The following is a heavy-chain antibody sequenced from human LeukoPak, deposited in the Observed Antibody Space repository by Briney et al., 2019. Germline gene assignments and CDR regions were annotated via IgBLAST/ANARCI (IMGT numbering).Heavy chain of an antibody. J-gene: IGHJ4*02. CDR2: ITGSGVST. Sequence: GGSLRLSCAASGFTFSSYAMSWVRQTPGKGLEWVSVITGSGVSTYYADSVKGRFTISRDNSKNTLYLQMNSLRAEDTAVYYCAKGGGGATRYFDYWGQGTLVTVSS. CDR3: AKGGGGATRYFDY. D-gene: IGHD1-26*01. V-gene: IGHV3-23*01. CDR1: GFTFSSYA.